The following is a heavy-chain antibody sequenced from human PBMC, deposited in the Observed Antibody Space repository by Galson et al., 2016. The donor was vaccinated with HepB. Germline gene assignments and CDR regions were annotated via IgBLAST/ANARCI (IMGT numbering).Heavy chain of an antibody. CDR3: ARDSGNNPHDS. D-gene: IGHD1-26*01. V-gene: IGHV1-2*02. J-gene: IGHJ4*02. Sequence: SVKVSCKASGYTFTGDYLNWVRQAPGQGLEWVGWIDPNNGGIKSAQKFQGRVTMTRITSITTAYMELHMLRSDNTAVYYCARDSGNNPHDSWGQGTLVTVSS. CDR2: IDPNNGGI. CDR1: GYTFTGDY.